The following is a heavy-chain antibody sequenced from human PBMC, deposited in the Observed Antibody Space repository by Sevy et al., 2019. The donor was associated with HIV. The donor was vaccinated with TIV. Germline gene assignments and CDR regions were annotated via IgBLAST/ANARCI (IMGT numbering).Heavy chain of an antibody. CDR3: ARAVEDYSDSSAWDWYFDL. Sequence: GGSLRLTCAASGFTVSGNYMSWVRQAPGKGLEWVSGIFSVGNTHFADSVKGRFTISRDNSKNTLSLQMNSLSAEDTAVYYCARAVEDYSDSSAWDWYFDLWVRGTLVTVSS. CDR2: IFSVGNT. J-gene: IGHJ2*01. V-gene: IGHV3-66*01. CDR1: GFTVSGNY. D-gene: IGHD3-22*01.